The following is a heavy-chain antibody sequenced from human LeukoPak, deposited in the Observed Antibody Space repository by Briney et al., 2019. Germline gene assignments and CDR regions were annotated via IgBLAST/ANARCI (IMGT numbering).Heavy chain of an antibody. CDR1: GFTFSSYD. J-gene: IGHJ4*02. Sequence: PGGSLRLSCAASGFTFSSYDMHWVRQATGKGLEWVSAIGTAGDTYYPGSVKGRFTISRENAKNSLYLQMNSLRAGDTAVYYCARGPPIGYSSGCLDYWGKGTLVTVSS. CDR2: IGTAGDT. V-gene: IGHV3-13*01. D-gene: IGHD6-19*01. CDR3: ARGPPIGYSSGCLDY.